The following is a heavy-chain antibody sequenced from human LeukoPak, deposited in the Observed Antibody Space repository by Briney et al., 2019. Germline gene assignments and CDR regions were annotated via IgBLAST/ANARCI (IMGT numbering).Heavy chain of an antibody. J-gene: IGHJ4*02. CDR1: GFTFSSYG. Sequence: PGGSLRLSCAASGFTFSSYGMSWVRQAPGKGLEWVSAISGSGGSTYYADSVKGRFTISRDNSKNTLYLQMNSLRAEDTAVYYCAKLTSGWVVAAFDFWGQGTLVSVSS. CDR2: ISGSGGST. D-gene: IGHD5-12*01. V-gene: IGHV3-23*01. CDR3: AKLTSGWVVAAFDF.